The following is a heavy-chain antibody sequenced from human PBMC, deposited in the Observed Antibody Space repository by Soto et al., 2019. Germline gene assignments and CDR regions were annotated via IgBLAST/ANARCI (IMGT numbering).Heavy chain of an antibody. Sequence: QVQLQESGPGLVKPSQTLSLTCTVSGGSISSGDYYWSWIRQSPGKGLEWIGYISYSGRAYYNPSIKSRVIISVDTSKDQFYLKLSSVTGADTAVYYCAGNMAARNYYGLDVWGQGTKVTVSS. D-gene: IGHD6-6*01. J-gene: IGHJ6*02. V-gene: IGHV4-30-4*01. CDR1: GGSISSGDYY. CDR3: AGNMAARNYYGLDV. CDR2: ISYSGRA.